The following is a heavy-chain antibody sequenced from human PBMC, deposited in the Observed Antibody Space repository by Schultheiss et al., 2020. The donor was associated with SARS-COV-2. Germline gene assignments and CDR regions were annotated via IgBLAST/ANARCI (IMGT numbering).Heavy chain of an antibody. CDR3: AKDYSNYGY. J-gene: IGHJ4*02. CDR1: GFTFDDYA. D-gene: IGHD4-11*01. CDR2: ISGSGGST. V-gene: IGHV3-23*01. Sequence: GGSLRLSCAASGFTFDDYAMHWVRQAPGKGLEWVSGISGSGGSTYYADSVKGRFTISRDNSKNTLYLQMNSLRAEDTAVYYCAKDYSNYGYWGQGTLVTVSS.